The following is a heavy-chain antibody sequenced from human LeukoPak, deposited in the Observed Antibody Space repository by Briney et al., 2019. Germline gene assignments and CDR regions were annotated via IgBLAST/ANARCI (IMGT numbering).Heavy chain of an antibody. CDR1: GYTFTSYD. CDR3: ATDHTLGEVRGVFDAFDI. V-gene: IGHV1-8*01. Sequence: ASVKVSCKASGYTFTSYDINWVRQATGQGLEWTGWMNPNSGNTGYAQKFQGRVTMTRNTSISTAYMELSSLRSEDTAVYYCATDHTLGEVRGVFDAFDIWGQGTMVTVSS. CDR2: MNPNSGNT. D-gene: IGHD3-10*01. J-gene: IGHJ3*02.